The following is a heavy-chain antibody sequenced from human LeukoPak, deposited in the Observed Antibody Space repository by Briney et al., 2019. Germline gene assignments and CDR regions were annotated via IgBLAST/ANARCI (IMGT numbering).Heavy chain of an antibody. D-gene: IGHD4-17*01. V-gene: IGHV1-2*02. CDR2: INPNSGGT. Sequence: ASVKVSCKASGYTFTAYYMHWVRQAPGQGLEWMGWINPNSGGTNSAQKFQGRVTMTRDTSISTAYMELSRLRSDDTAVYYCTRALSTVATWMYLWGRGTLVTVSS. CDR3: TRALSTVATWMYL. CDR1: GYTFTAYY. J-gene: IGHJ2*01.